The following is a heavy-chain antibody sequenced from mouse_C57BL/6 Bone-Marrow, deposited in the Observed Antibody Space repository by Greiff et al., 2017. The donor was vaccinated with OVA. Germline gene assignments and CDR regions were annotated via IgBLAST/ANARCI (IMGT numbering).Heavy chain of an antibody. CDR2: INPSSGYT. V-gene: IGHV1-7*01. Sequence: VQLQESGAELAKPGASVKLSCKASGYTFTSYWMHWVKQRPGQGLEWIGYINPSSGYTKYNQKFKDKATLTADKSSSTAYMQLSSLTYEDSAVYYCARSPGYYGSSYPYWYFDVWGTGTTVTVSS. CDR1: GYTFTSYW. CDR3: ARSPGYYGSSYPYWYFDV. D-gene: IGHD1-1*01. J-gene: IGHJ1*03.